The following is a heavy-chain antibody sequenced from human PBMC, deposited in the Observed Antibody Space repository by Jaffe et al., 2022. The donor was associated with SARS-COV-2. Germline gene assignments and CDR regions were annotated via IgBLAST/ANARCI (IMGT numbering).Heavy chain of an antibody. V-gene: IGHV3-11*06. CDR2: ISTSSSYV. D-gene: IGHD3-10*01. CDR3: ARDLTSLRGVFTGENAFDI. Sequence: QVQLVESGGGTVEPGGSLRLSCAASGLIFSDSYMSWIRQAPGKGLEWVSSISTSSSYVYDADFVKGRFTISRDNAKNALYLQMSSLRVEDTAVYYCARDLTSLRGVFTGENAFDIWGQGTIVTVSS. CDR1: GLIFSDSY. J-gene: IGHJ3*02.